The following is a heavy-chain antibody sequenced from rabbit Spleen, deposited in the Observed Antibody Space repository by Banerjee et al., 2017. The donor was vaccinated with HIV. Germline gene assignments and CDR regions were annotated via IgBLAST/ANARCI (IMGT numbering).Heavy chain of an antibody. CDR3: AREGPRSTFAFDL. CDR2: ISDRSGRT. CDR1: RFSYSSNYY. J-gene: IGHJ4*01. V-gene: IGHV1S40*01. D-gene: IGHD7-1*01. Sequence: QSLVESGGGLVKPGASLTLTCKASRFSYSSNYYMCWVRQAPGKGLEWIACISDRSGRTDYASWAKGRFTISKTSSTTVTLQMTSLTAADTAIYFCAREGPRSTFAFDLWGPGTLVTVS.